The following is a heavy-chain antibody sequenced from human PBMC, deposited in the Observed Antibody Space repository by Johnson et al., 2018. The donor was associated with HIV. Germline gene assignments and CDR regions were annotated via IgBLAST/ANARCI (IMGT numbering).Heavy chain of an antibody. J-gene: IGHJ3*01. CDR3: AKGCGSHWLTSAFHV. CDR2: IRYDGSNK. D-gene: IGHD6-19*01. Sequence: QVQLVESGGGVVQPGRSLRLSCAASEFIFSSYGMHWVRQAPGKGLEWVSFIRYDGSNKYYADSVKGRFTISRDNSKNTLYLHMSSLRADDTAVYYCAKGCGSHWLTSAFHVWGQGTMVSVSS. CDR1: EFIFSSYG. V-gene: IGHV3-30*02.